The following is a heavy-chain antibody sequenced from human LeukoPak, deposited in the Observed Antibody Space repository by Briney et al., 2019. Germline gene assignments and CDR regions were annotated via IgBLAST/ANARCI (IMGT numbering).Heavy chain of an antibody. CDR2: IYRSGST. CDR1: GGSISSSNW. V-gene: IGHV4-4*02. D-gene: IGHD3-10*01. CDR3: ARVTGMVRGRWFDP. J-gene: IGHJ5*02. Sequence: SETLSLTCAVSGGSISSSNWWSWVRQPPGKGLEWIGEIYRSGSTNYNPSLKSRVTISVDKSKNQFSLKLSSVTAADTAVYYCARVTGMVRGRWFDPWGQGTLVTVSS.